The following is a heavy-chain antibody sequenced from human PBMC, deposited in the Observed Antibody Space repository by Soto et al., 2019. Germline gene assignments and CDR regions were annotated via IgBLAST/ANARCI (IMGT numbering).Heavy chain of an antibody. Sequence: GESLKISCKGSGYSFTSYWIGWVRQMPGKGLEWMGIIYPGDSDTRYSPSFQGQVTISADKSISTAYLQWSSLKASDTAMYYCARLRGEYGDFPGDAFDIWGQGTMVTVSS. D-gene: IGHD4-17*01. V-gene: IGHV5-51*01. CDR1: GYSFTSYW. CDR2: IYPGDSDT. CDR3: ARLRGEYGDFPGDAFDI. J-gene: IGHJ3*02.